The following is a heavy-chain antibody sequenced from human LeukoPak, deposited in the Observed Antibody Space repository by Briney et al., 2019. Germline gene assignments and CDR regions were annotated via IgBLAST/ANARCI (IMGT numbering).Heavy chain of an antibody. D-gene: IGHD2-15*01. CDR2: ISSSSSYI. CDR1: GFTFGAYS. Sequence: GGSLRLSCAASGFTFGAYSMNWVRQAPGKGLEWVSFISSSSSYIYYADSVKGRFTISRDNAKNSLYLQMNSLRAEDTAVYYCARVGGGNAYYFDYWGQGTLVTVSS. CDR3: ARVGGGNAYYFDY. V-gene: IGHV3-21*01. J-gene: IGHJ4*02.